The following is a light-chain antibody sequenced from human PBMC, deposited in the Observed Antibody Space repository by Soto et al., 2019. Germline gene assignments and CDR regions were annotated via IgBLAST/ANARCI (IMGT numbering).Light chain of an antibody. CDR2: DAS. CDR3: QQFNDWPPWT. Sequence: EIVMTQSPATLSVSPGERVTLSRRASQSVSSNLAWYQQKPGQAPRLLIYDASTRAPGIPARFSGSGSGTEFTLTISSLQSEDFAVYYCQQFNDWPPWTFGQGTKVEIK. J-gene: IGKJ1*01. V-gene: IGKV3-15*01. CDR1: QSVSSN.